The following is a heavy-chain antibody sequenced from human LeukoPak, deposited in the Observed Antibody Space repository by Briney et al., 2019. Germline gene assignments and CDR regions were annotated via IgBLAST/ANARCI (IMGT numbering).Heavy chain of an antibody. CDR1: CGPLKVYY. Sequence: NPSDTLSLTCAFYCGPLKVYYGIWMRKPPGEGREWIGEITRTARTHHPPPLKTRLPISVHTYKTQLSLRLRSVPAAHTAVYYCARPRGFSGWPGAHTYWRQGPLATVPS. CDR3: ARPRGFSGWPGAHTY. V-gene: IGHV4-34*01. J-gene: IGHJ1*01. CDR2: ITRTART. D-gene: IGHD6-19*01.